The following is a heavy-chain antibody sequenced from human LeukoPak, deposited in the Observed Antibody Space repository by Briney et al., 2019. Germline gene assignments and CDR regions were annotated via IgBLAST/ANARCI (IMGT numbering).Heavy chain of an antibody. Sequence: SETLSLTCTVSGGSVSSGSYYWSWIRQPPGRGLEWIGYTYYSGSTNYNPSLKSRVTISVDASKNQFSLKLSSVTAADTAVYYCARDEGTLIDYWGQGTLVTVSS. V-gene: IGHV4-61*01. CDR2: TYYSGST. J-gene: IGHJ4*02. CDR3: ARDEGTLIDY. D-gene: IGHD3-10*01. CDR1: GGSVSSGSYY.